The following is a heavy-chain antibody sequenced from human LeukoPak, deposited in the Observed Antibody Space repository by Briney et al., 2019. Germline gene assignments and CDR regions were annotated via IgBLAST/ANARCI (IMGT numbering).Heavy chain of an antibody. V-gene: IGHV3-21*01. D-gene: IGHD6-13*01. CDR2: IXSXSSYI. CDR3: ARAYLPEAAAAY. J-gene: IGHJ4*02. Sequence: GGSLRPSCVASGFTFSSYSMNWXXQXPGKGLXXXXSIXSXSSYIYYAXXVKGRXXIXRXXAKNSLYLQMNSLRAEDTAVYYCARAYLPEAAAAYWGQGTLVTVSS. CDR1: GFTFSSYS.